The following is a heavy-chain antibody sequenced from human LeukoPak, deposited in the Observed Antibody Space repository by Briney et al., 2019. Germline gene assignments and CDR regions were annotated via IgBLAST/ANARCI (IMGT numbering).Heavy chain of an antibody. CDR2: IYYSGST. CDR1: GGSISSYY. V-gene: IGHV4-59*01. CDR3: ARSSSWYEYYYYYYYMDV. Sequence: SETLSLTCTVSGGSISSYYWSWIRQPPGKGLEWIGYIYYSGSTNYNPSLKSRVTISVDTSKNQFSLKLSSVTAADTAVYYCARSSSWYEYYYYYYYMDVWGKGTTVTSSS. D-gene: IGHD6-13*01. J-gene: IGHJ6*03.